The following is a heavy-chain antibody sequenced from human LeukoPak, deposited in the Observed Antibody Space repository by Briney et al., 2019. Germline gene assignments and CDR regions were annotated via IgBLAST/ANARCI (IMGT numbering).Heavy chain of an antibody. CDR3: ARDVDGYNTQSYYYMDV. CDR1: GGTFSSYA. V-gene: IGHV1-69*13. Sequence: ASVKVSCKASGGTFSSYAISWVRQAPGQGLEWMGGIIPIFGTANYAQKFQGRVTITADESTSTAYMELSSLRSEDTAVYYCARDVDGYNTQSYYYMDVWGKGTTVTVSS. CDR2: IIPIFGTA. D-gene: IGHD5-24*01. J-gene: IGHJ6*03.